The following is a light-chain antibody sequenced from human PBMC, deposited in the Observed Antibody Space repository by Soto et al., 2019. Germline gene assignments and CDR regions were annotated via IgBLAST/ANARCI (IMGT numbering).Light chain of an antibody. CDR3: GTWDSSLSDVV. Sequence: QSVLTQPPSVSAAPGQKVTISCSGSSSNIGYNYVCWYQQLPGTAPKLLIYDNNKRPSGIPDRFSGSKSGTSATLGITGLQTGDEADYYCGTWDSSLSDVVFGGGTKLTVL. CDR2: DNN. V-gene: IGLV1-51*01. J-gene: IGLJ2*01. CDR1: SSNIGYNY.